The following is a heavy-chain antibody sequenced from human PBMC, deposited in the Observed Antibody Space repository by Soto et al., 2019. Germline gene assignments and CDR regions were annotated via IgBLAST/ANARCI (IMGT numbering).Heavy chain of an antibody. Sequence: ASVKVSCKASGYTFTGYYMHWVRQAPGQGLEWMGWINPNSGGTNYAQKLQGRVTMTRDTSISTAYMELSRLRSDDTAVYYCARDFIVVVPAAHGMDVWGQGTTVTVSS. CDR2: INPNSGGT. CDR3: ARDFIVVVPAAHGMDV. D-gene: IGHD2-2*01. CDR1: GYTFTGYY. J-gene: IGHJ6*02. V-gene: IGHV1-2*02.